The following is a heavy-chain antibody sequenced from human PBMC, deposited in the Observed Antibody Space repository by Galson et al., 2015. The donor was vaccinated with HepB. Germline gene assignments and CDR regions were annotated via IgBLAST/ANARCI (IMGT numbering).Heavy chain of an antibody. CDR3: TRKFAAADPMDTYYFDY. V-gene: IGHV3-49*03. Sequence: SLRLSCAASGFTFGDYAMSWFRQAPGKGLEWVGFVRSKAYGGTTEYAASVKGRFTISRDDSKSIAYLQMNSLKTEDTAVYYCTRKFAAADPMDTYYFDYWGQGTLVTVSS. CDR1: GFTFGDYA. D-gene: IGHD6-13*01. J-gene: IGHJ4*02. CDR2: VRSKAYGGTT.